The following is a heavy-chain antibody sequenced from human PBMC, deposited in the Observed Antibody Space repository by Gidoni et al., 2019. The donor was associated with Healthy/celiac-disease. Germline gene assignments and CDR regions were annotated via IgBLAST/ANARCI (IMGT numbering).Heavy chain of an antibody. Sequence: EVQLVESGGGLVKPGGSLRLSCAASGFTFSNAWMSWVRQAPGKGLEWVGRIKSKTDGGTTDYAAPVKGRFTISRDDSKNTLYLQMNSLKTEDTAVYYCTTEGVDDSSGYYYYRVDYWGQGTLVTVSS. J-gene: IGHJ4*02. CDR3: TTEGVDDSSGYYYYRVDY. CDR1: GFTFSNAW. CDR2: IKSKTDGGTT. V-gene: IGHV3-15*01. D-gene: IGHD3-22*01.